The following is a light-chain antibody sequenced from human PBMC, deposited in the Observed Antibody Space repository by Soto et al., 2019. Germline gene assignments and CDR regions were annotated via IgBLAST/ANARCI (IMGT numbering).Light chain of an antibody. V-gene: IGLV2-11*01. CDR3: CSYAGTYTWV. J-gene: IGLJ3*02. CDR1: SSDVGAFDY. CDR2: DVI. Sequence: QSALTQPRSVSGSPGQSVTVSCTGTSSDVGAFDYVSWYQQPAGKVPKLIIYDVIKRPSGVPRRFFGSKSGNSASLTISGLQAEDEADYYCCSYAGTYTWVFGGGTKLTVL.